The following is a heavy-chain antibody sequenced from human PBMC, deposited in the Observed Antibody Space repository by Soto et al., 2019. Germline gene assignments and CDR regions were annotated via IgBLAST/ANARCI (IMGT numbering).Heavy chain of an antibody. CDR1: GFTLRGYW. J-gene: IGHJ4*02. CDR3: AKDGRLGQFEY. CDR2: INSDGSST. D-gene: IGHD1-1*01. V-gene: IGHV3-74*01. Sequence: EVQLVESGGGLVQPGGSLRLSCAASGFTLRGYWMHWVRQAPGKGLVWVSRINSDGSSTSYADSVKGRFTISRDNAKNTLYLQMNSLRAEDTAVYYCAKDGRLGQFEYWGQGTLVTASS.